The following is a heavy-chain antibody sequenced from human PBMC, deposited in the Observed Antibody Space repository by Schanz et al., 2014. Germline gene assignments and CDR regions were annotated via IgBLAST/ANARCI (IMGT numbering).Heavy chain of an antibody. CDR3: ARGGGPEDVFDI. CDR2: VIPILGVT. V-gene: IGHV1-69*09. J-gene: IGHJ3*02. Sequence: QVQLVQSGAEVKKPGASVKVSCKASGGTFSRLTFSWVRQAPGQGLEWMGRVIPILGVTHYAQKFQGRVTITADKSTTTAYMELSSLRSDDTAVYYCARGGGPEDVFDIWGQGTILTVSS. CDR1: GGTFSRLT. D-gene: IGHD5-12*01.